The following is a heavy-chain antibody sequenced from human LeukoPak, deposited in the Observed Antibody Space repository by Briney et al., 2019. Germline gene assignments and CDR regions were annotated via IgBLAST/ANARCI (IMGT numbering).Heavy chain of an antibody. CDR2: ISPNTGDT. CDR1: GYTFTGYY. V-gene: IGHV1-2*02. D-gene: IGHD6-19*01. J-gene: IGHJ5*02. Sequence: ASVKVSCKASGYTFTGYYLHWVRQAPGQGLEWMGWISPNTGDTSYAQKFQGRVTLTRDTSISTAYMELSGLRFDDTAVYYCARRLGGPVAGPAWGQGTLLTVSS. CDR3: ARRLGGPVAGPA.